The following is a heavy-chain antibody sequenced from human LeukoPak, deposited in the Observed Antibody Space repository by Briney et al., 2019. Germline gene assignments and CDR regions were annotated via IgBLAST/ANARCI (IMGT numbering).Heavy chain of an antibody. CDR1: GFAFSRSG. CDR2: VWYDGSNK. D-gene: IGHD6-25*01. Sequence: GGSLRLSCAAPGFAFSRSGMHWVRQAPGKGLEWVAVVWYDGSNKHYADSVKGRFTISRDNSNNTLYLQMNSLRAEDTAVYYCSRNPSYSNGCFFDYGGQGPLATVSS. V-gene: IGHV3-33*01. CDR3: SRNPSYSNGCFFDY. J-gene: IGHJ4*02.